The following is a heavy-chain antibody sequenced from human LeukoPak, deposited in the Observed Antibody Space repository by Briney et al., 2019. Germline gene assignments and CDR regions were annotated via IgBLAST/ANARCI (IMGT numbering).Heavy chain of an antibody. D-gene: IGHD4/OR15-4a*01. CDR1: GGTVRRYA. CDR3: TTYGGNTAEYFQY. Sequence: GSSVKVSCKASGGTVRRYAVNWVRQAPGQGLEWMGGLVPMSGITVYAQKFQGRVTVSTDESTNTDYMEVSSLTSEDTAVYYCTTYGGNTAEYFQYWGQGTLVTVSS. J-gene: IGHJ1*01. V-gene: IGHV1-69*05. CDR2: LVPMSGIT.